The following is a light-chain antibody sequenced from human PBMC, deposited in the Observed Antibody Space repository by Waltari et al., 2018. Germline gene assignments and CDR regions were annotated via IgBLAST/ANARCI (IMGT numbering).Light chain of an antibody. CDR1: NSDVGGYDF. J-gene: IGLJ2*01. Sequence: QSALTQPPSASGPPGQSVTISCTGTNSDVGGYDFVSWYHQHPGKAPKLMIYAVSKRPSGVPDRFSGSKSGNTASLTVSGLQADDEADYYCCSYAGGNNLLFGGGTKLTVL. V-gene: IGLV2-8*01. CDR3: CSYAGGNNLL. CDR2: AVS.